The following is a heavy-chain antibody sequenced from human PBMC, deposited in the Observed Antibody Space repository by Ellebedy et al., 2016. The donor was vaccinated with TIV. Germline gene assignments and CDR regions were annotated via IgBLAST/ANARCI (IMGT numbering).Heavy chain of an antibody. Sequence: GESLKISCAASGFTFSSYSMNWDRQAPGKGLEWVSSISSSSDYIYYADSVKGRFTISRDNAKNSLYLQLNSLRAEDTAVYYCARDGNSGSGNLLGYWGQGTLVTVSS. V-gene: IGHV3-21*01. CDR2: ISSSSDYI. D-gene: IGHD3-10*01. J-gene: IGHJ4*02. CDR3: ARDGNSGSGNLLGY. CDR1: GFTFSSYS.